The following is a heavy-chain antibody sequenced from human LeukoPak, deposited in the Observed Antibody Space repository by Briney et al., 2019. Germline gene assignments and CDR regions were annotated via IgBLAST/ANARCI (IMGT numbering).Heavy chain of an antibody. V-gene: IGHV4-4*07. CDR3: ARNFVVVPAAIYYFDY. CDR2: IYTSGST. J-gene: IGHJ4*02. Sequence: PSETLSLTCTVSGGSISSYYWSWIRQPAGKGLEWIGRIYTSGSTNYNPSLKSRVTMSVDTSKNQFSLKLSSVTAADTAVYYCARNFVVVPAAIYYFDYWGQGTLVTVSS. D-gene: IGHD2-2*02. CDR1: GGSISSYY.